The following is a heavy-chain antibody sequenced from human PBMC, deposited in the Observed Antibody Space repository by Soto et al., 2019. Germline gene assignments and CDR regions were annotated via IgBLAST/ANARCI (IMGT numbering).Heavy chain of an antibody. CDR2: ISWNSGSI. CDR3: ATRLSLVYRGSGEYFVS. V-gene: IGHV3-9*01. Sequence: PGESLRLSCAASGFTFDDYAMHWVRQSPGKGLEWVSGISWNSGSIGYADSVKGRFTISRDNAKNSLYLQMNSLRSEDTAVYYCATRLSLVYRGSGEYFVSCCQANLLSSSS. CDR1: GFTFDDYA. D-gene: IGHD5-12*01. J-gene: IGHJ4*02.